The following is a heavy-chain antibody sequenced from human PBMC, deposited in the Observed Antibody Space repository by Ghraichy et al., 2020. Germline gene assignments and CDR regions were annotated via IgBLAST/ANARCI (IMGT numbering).Heavy chain of an antibody. CDR3: ARGLGGIYGSGIHTH. J-gene: IGHJ3*01. D-gene: IGHD3-10*01. V-gene: IGHV4-34*01. CDR2: INHSGST. CDR1: GGSFSGYY. Sequence: SETLSLTCAVYGGSFSGYYWSWIRQPPGKGLEWIGEINHSGSTNYNPSLKSRVTISVDTSKNQFSLKLSSVTAADTAVYYCARGLGGIYGSGIHTHWGQGTMVTVSS.